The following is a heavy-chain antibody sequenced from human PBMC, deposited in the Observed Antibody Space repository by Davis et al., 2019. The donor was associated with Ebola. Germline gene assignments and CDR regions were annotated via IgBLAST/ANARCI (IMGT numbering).Heavy chain of an antibody. D-gene: IGHD3-22*01. V-gene: IGHV1-8*01. CDR2: MNSNSGNT. Sequence: ASVQVSCKASAYTFTSYDINWLRQATGQGLEWMGWMNSNSGNTGYAQKFQGRVTMTRNNSISTAYMELSSLRSEDTAVYYCARGYYDSSGYYSFYWGQGTLVTVSS. CDR3: ARGYYDSSGYYSFY. CDR1: AYTFTSYD. J-gene: IGHJ4*02.